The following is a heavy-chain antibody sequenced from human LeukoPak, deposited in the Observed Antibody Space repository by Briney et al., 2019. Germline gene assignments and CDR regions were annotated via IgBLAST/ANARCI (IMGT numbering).Heavy chain of an antibody. CDR2: ISGSGGST. J-gene: IGHJ4*02. CDR3: AKTPYTIFGVVDIQWDY. V-gene: IGHV3-23*01. CDR1: GFTFSSYA. D-gene: IGHD3-3*01. Sequence: GGSLRLSCAASGFTFSSYAMSWVRQAPGKGLEWVSAISGSGGSTYYADSVKGRFTISRDNSKNTLYLQMNSLRAEDTAVYYCAKTPYTIFGVVDIQWDYWGQGTLVTVSS.